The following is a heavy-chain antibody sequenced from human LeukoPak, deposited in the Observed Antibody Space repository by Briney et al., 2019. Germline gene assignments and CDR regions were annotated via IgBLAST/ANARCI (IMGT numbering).Heavy chain of an antibody. J-gene: IGHJ4*02. CDR3: AKVRGTYSSGYFFDY. CDR1: GFTFDNYA. CDR2: ISWNSGYI. V-gene: IGHV3-9*01. Sequence: GGSLRLSCAASGFTFDNYAMHWVRQAPGKGLEWLSTISWNSGYIGYADSVKGRFTISRDNAKKSLDLQMNSLRAEDTAFYYCAKVRGTYSSGYFFDYWGQGTLVTVSS. D-gene: IGHD6-19*01.